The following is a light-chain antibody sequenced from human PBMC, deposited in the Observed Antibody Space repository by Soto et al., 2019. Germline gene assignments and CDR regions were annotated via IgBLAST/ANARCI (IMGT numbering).Light chain of an antibody. J-gene: IGKJ2*01. CDR2: GAS. V-gene: IGKV3-20*01. Sequence: EIVLTQSPNTVSLSPGERVTLSCRASQSVRDNYLAWYQQKPGQAPRLLIYGASTRATDIPDRFSGSGSGTDFSLTINSLEPEDFAVYYCQQYGPSLYTLGQGTNLEIK. CDR1: QSVRDNY. CDR3: QQYGPSLYT.